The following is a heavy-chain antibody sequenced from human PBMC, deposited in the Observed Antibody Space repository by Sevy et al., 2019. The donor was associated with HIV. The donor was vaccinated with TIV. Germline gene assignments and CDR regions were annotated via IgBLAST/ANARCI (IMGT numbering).Heavy chain of an antibody. D-gene: IGHD1-20*01. CDR1: GFTFSAHA. CDR3: AREGGYSINWSPFY. J-gene: IGHJ4*02. Sequence: GGSLRLSCAASGFTFSAHAMHWVRQGPGKGLEWVALLSYDGSTKYYADSVKGRFTISRDNSKNTLYLQMDSLRTEGTAVYYCAREGGYSINWSPFYWGQGTLVTVSS. V-gene: IGHV3-30-3*01. CDR2: LSYDGSTK.